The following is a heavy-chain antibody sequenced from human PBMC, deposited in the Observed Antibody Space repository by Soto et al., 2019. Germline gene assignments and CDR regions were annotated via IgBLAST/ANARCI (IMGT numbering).Heavy chain of an antibody. D-gene: IGHD2-15*01. Sequence: QVQLVESGGGVVQPGRSLRLSCAASGFTFSSYGMHWVRQAPGKGLEWVAVIWYDGSNKYYADSVKGRFTISRDNSKNTLCLQMNSLRAEDTAVYYCARDWGRYCSGGSCYSKGMDVWGKGTTVTVSS. CDR2: IWYDGSNK. V-gene: IGHV3-33*01. J-gene: IGHJ6*04. CDR1: GFTFSSYG. CDR3: ARDWGRYCSGGSCYSKGMDV.